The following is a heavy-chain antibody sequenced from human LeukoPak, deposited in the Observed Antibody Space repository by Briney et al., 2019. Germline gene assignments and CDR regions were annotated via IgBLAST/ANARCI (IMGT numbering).Heavy chain of an antibody. CDR1: GYTFTGYY. CDR2: INPNSGGT. CDR3: ARVVKSPGYSSSWYSY. Sequence: ASVKVSCKPSGYTFTGYYMHWVRQAPGQGLEWMGWINPNSGGTNYAQKFQGRVTMTRDTSISTAYMELSRLRSDDTAVYYCARVVKSPGYSSSWYSYWGQGTLVTVSS. V-gene: IGHV1-2*02. J-gene: IGHJ4*02. D-gene: IGHD6-13*01.